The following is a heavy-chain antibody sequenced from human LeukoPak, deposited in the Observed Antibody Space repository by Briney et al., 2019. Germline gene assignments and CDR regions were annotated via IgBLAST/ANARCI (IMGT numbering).Heavy chain of an antibody. CDR2: INWNGGST. CDR3: ARMSSSSCYFLGCFDYYYMDV. D-gene: IGHD2-2*01. V-gene: IGHV3-20*04. Sequence: TGGSLRLSCAASGFTFDDYTIHWVRQAPGKGLEWVSGINWNGGSTGYADSVKGRFTISRDNAKNSLYLQMNSLRPEDTALYYCARMSSSSCYFLGCFDYYYMDVWGKGTTVTVSS. CDR1: GFTFDDYT. J-gene: IGHJ6*03.